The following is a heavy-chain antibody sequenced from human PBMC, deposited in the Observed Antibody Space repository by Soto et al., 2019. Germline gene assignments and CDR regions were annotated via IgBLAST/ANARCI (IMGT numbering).Heavy chain of an antibody. J-gene: IGHJ4*02. CDR3: ARHDGGRKWELPGPPRD. CDR2: IYYTGTT. CDR1: AGSFSPDY. D-gene: IGHD1-26*01. V-gene: IGHV4-59*08. Sequence: QVQLQESGPGLVKPSETLSLTCTVSAGSFSPDYWSWIRQSPGKGLEWIGFIYYTGTTNYRPYFKTRVTISLDTSKKQFSLKLTSVTAADTAVYYCARHDGGRKWELPGPPRDWGQGTLVTVSS.